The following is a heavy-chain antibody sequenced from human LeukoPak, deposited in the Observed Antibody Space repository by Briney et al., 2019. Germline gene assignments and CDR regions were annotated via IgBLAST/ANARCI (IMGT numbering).Heavy chain of an antibody. CDR3: ATPYSSCISCLDVFNM. CDR2: KYYSGSA. V-gene: IGHV4-31*03. J-gene: IGHJ3*02. CDR1: GVSVSDGRYY. D-gene: IGHD2-2*01. Sequence: SEILSLTCSVSGVSVSDGRYYWTWIRQHPGKGLEWIGYKYYSGSAKYNPSLKSRLTISIDTSKNQFSLQLSSVTAADTATYYCATPYSSCISCLDVFNMWGQGTRVTVSS.